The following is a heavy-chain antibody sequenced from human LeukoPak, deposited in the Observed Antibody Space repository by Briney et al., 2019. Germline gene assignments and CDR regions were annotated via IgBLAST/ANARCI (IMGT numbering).Heavy chain of an antibody. CDR3: ARDLGSGSYYTNWFDP. Sequence: GGSLRLSCAASGFTFSSYWMSWVRQAPGKGLEWVANIKQDGSEKYYVDSVKGRFTISRDNVKNSLYLQMNSLRAEDTAVYYCARDLGSGSYYTNWFDPWGQGTLVTVSS. J-gene: IGHJ5*02. V-gene: IGHV3-7*03. CDR1: GFTFSSYW. D-gene: IGHD3-10*01. CDR2: IKQDGSEK.